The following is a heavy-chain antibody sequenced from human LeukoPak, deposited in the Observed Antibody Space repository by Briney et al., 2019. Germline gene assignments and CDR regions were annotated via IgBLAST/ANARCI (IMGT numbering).Heavy chain of an antibody. J-gene: IGHJ4*02. V-gene: IGHV1-2*02. CDR3: AREQGVDTAMITGY. CDR1: GYTVTDYY. CDR2: INPKSGAT. D-gene: IGHD5-18*01. Sequence: ASVRVSCKASGYTVTDYYIRWVRQAPGQGLEWMGWINPKSGATKYEQRFQGRVTMTKDTSISTAYMDLSRLTSDDTAVYYCAREQGVDTAMITGYWGQGTLVTVSS.